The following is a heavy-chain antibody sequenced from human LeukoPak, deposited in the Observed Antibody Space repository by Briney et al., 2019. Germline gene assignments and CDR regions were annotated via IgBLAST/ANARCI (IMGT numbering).Heavy chain of an antibody. CDR2: ISAYNGNT. V-gene: IGHV1-18*04. CDR3: ARMIAVAGYYFDY. D-gene: IGHD6-19*01. J-gene: IGHJ4*02. Sequence: ASVKVSCKASGYTFTGYYMHWVRQAPGQGLEWMGWISAYNGNTNYAQKLQGRVTMTTDTSTSTAYMELRSLRSDDTAVYYCARMIAVAGYYFDYWGQGTLVTVSS. CDR1: GYTFTGYY.